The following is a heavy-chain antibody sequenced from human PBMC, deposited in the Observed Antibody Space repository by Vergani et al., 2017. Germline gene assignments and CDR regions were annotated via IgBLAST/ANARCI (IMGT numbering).Heavy chain of an antibody. J-gene: IGHJ4*02. Sequence: EVQLVESGGGLVKPGGSLRLSCAASGFTFSNAWMNWVRQAPGKGLEWVGRIKSKTDGGTTDYAAPVKGRFTISRDDSKNTLYLQMNSLKTEDTAVYYCAKDCTNGVCLDYWGQGTLVTVSS. D-gene: IGHD2-8*01. V-gene: IGHV3-15*07. CDR2: IKSKTDGGTT. CDR3: AKDCTNGVCLDY. CDR1: GFTFSNAW.